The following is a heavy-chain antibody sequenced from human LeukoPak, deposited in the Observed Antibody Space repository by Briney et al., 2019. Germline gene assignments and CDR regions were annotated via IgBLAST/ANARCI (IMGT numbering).Heavy chain of an antibody. Sequence: PGGSLRLSCAASGFTFSSYAMSWVRQAPGKGLEWVSAISGSGGSTYYADSVKGRFTISRDNSKNTLYLQMNSLRAEDTAVYYCARSHWDFRLYFDYWGQGTLVTVSS. CDR1: GFTFSSYA. D-gene: IGHD1-26*01. V-gene: IGHV3-23*01. J-gene: IGHJ4*02. CDR2: ISGSGGST. CDR3: ARSHWDFRLYFDY.